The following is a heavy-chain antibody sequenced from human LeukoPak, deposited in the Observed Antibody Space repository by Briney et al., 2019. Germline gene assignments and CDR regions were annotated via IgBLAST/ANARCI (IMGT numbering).Heavy chain of an antibody. J-gene: IGHJ4*02. CDR2: IYYSGST. D-gene: IGHD3-10*01. V-gene: IGHV4-39*07. CDR1: GGSISSSSYY. Sequence: SETLSLTCTVSGGSISSSSYYWGWIRQPPGKGLEWIGSIYYSGSTNYNPSLKSRVTISVDTSKNQFSLKLSAVTAADTAVYYCARGRLWFDTPGNFDYWGQGTLVTVSS. CDR3: ARGRLWFDTPGNFDY.